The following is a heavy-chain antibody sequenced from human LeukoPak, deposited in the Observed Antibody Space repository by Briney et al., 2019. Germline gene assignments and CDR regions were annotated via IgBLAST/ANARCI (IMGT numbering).Heavy chain of an antibody. V-gene: IGHV3-30*04. D-gene: IGHD5-12*01. CDR3: ASGYSGYDRDY. Sequence: HPGRSQRLSCAASGLSFRNYAMYWVRQAPGKGLEWVAVISYDGSDKYYADSVTGRFTISRDNSENTLYLQMNSLRAEDTAVYYCASGYSGYDRDYWGQGTLVTVSS. CDR1: GLSFRNYA. CDR2: ISYDGSDK. J-gene: IGHJ4*02.